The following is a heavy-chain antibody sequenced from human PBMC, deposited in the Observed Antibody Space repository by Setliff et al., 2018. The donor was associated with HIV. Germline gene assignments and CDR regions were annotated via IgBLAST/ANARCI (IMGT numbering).Heavy chain of an antibody. Sequence: PSETLSLTCTVSGGSISSDDYYWNWIRQPPGKGLEWIGYITYSGSAYYNPSLKSRVTISIDTSKNQFSLKLRSVTAADTAVYYCARSVYGSGTYPLDIWGLGILVTVSS. J-gene: IGHJ4*02. CDR2: ITYSGSA. D-gene: IGHD3-10*01. CDR3: ARSVYGSGTYPLDI. CDR1: GGSISSDDYY. V-gene: IGHV4-30-4*08.